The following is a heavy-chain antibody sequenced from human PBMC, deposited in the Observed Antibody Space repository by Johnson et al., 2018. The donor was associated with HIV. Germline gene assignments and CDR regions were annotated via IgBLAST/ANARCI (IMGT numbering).Heavy chain of an antibody. Sequence: VQLVESGGGVVQPGGSLRLSCAASGFTVSSNYMSWVRQAPGEGLEWVSIIYSGGTTYYAESVKGRFVISRDNSKNTLYLQMNSLRAEDTAVYYCAREMNAGNDAFDIWGQGTMVTVSS. CDR2: IYSGGTT. V-gene: IGHV3-66*01. CDR1: GFTVSSNY. CDR3: AREMNAGNDAFDI. J-gene: IGHJ3*02.